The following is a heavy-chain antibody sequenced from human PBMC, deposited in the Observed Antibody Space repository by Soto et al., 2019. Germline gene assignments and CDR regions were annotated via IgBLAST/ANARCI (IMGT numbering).Heavy chain of an antibody. CDR2: IIPILGIA. V-gene: IGHV1-69*02. CDR3: ARGRDGYNSPFDY. CDR1: GGTFSSYT. J-gene: IGHJ4*02. D-gene: IGHD5-12*01. Sequence: ASVKVSCKASGGTFSSYTISWVRQAPGQGLEWMGRIIPILGIANYAQKFQGRVTITADKSTSTAYMELSSLRSEDTAVYYCARGRDGYNSPFDYWGQGTLVTVS.